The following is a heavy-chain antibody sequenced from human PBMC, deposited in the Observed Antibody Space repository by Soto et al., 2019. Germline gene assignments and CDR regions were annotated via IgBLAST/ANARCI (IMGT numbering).Heavy chain of an antibody. J-gene: IGHJ4*02. Sequence: EVQLVESGGGLVQPGGSLRLACAASGFTFSSYSMNWVRQAPGKGLEWVSSISSSSSYIYYADSVKGRFTISRDNAKNSLYLQINSLRAEDTSVYYCARHGGYSSFWGQGTLVTVSS. CDR2: ISSSSSYI. D-gene: IGHD6-13*01. CDR1: GFTFSSYS. CDR3: ARHGGYSSF. V-gene: IGHV3-21*01.